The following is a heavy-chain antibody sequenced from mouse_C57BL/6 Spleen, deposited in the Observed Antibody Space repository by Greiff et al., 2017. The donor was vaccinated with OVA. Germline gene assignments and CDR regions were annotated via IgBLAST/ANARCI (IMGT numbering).Heavy chain of an antibody. V-gene: IGHV1-76*01. CDR3: ARRDLYDREYFDV. Sequence: QVQLKESGAELVRPGASVKLSCKASGYTFTDYYINWVKQRPGQGLEWIARIYPGSGNTYYNEKFKGKATLTAEKSSSTAYMQLSSLTSEDSAVYFCARRDLYDREYFDVWGTGTTVTVSS. J-gene: IGHJ1*03. D-gene: IGHD2-3*01. CDR2: IYPGSGNT. CDR1: GYTFTDYY.